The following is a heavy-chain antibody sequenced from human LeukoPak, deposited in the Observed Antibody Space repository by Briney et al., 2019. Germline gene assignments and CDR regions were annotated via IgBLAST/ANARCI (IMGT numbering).Heavy chain of an antibody. J-gene: IGHJ3*02. Sequence: GGSLRLSCAASGFTFSSYAMSWVRQAPGKGLEWVSAISGSGGSTYYADSVKGRFTISRDNSKNTLYLQMNSLRAEDTAVYYCARVDIVATIMGAFDIWGQGTMVTVSS. D-gene: IGHD5-12*01. CDR1: GFTFSSYA. CDR2: ISGSGGST. V-gene: IGHV3-23*01. CDR3: ARVDIVATIMGAFDI.